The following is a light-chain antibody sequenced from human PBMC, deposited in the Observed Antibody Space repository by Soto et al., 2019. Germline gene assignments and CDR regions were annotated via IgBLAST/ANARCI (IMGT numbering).Light chain of an antibody. CDR3: QTWGSGIVV. Sequence: QSVLTQSPSASASLRPAVNLTLTLSSGHINYAIAWHQQQSEKGPRYLMKLKSDGSHSKGDGIPDSFSGSSSGAERYLTISRLQSEDEPDYYCQTWGSGIVVFGGGTKLTVL. V-gene: IGLV4-69*01. CDR1: SGHINYA. CDR2: LKSDGSH. J-gene: IGLJ2*01.